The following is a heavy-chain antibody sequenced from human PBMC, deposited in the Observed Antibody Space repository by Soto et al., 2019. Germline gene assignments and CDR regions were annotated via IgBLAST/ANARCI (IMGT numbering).Heavy chain of an antibody. V-gene: IGHV3-30-3*01. CDR3: ARVACSSTNCYYDANQCDY. CDR2: ISKDGSST. Sequence: QVQLVESGGGVVQPGRSLRLSCVASGFTFSSYAIHWVRQAPGKGLEWVAVISKDGSSTYYTESLKGRFTISRDNPKNTLYLRMNSLRVEDTAVYYCARVACSSTNCYYDANQCDYWGQGTLVTVSS. D-gene: IGHD2-2*01. J-gene: IGHJ4*02. CDR1: GFTFSSYA.